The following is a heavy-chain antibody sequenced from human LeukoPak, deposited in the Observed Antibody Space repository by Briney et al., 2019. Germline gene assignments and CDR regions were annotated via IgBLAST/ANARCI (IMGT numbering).Heavy chain of an antibody. V-gene: IGHV5-51*01. CDR1: GYSFTSYW. Sequence: GESLKISCKGSGYSFTSYWIGWVRQMPGKGLEWMGIIYPGDSDTRYSPSFQGQVTISADKSISTAYLQWSSPKASDTAMYYCARSPEGYCSSTSCYVFDYWGQGTLVTVSS. J-gene: IGHJ4*02. D-gene: IGHD2-2*01. CDR3: ARSPEGYCSSTSCYVFDY. CDR2: IYPGDSDT.